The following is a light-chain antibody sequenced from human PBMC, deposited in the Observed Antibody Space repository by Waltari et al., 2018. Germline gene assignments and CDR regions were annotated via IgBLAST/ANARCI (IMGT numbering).Light chain of an antibody. J-gene: IGLJ2*01. CDR3: ASYASGSTLVV. V-gene: IGLV2-14*01. CDR2: EVT. CDR1: SSDIGGSNF. Sequence: QSALTQPASVSGSPGQSITISCTGASSDIGGSNFVSWYQQHPDRAPKLMIYEVTKRPSGVFNRFPGTESDNTASLTISGLQTEDEGNYYCASYASGSTLVVFGGGTKLTVL.